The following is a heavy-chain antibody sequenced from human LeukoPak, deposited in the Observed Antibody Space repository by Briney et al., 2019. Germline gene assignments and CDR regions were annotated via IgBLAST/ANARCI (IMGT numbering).Heavy chain of an antibody. CDR2: ITPIFGTA. Sequence: SVKVSCKASGGTFSSYAISWVRQAPGQGLEWMGGITPIFGTANYAQKFQGRVTITADESTSTAYMELSSLRSEDTAVYYCARHPAYYYYGMDVWGQGTTVTVSS. CDR3: ARHPAYYYYGMDV. CDR1: GGTFSSYA. J-gene: IGHJ6*02. V-gene: IGHV1-69*13.